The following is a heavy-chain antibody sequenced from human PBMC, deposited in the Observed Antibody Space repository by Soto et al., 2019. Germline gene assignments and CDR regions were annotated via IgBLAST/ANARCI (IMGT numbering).Heavy chain of an antibody. J-gene: IGHJ5*02. CDR1: GGSITSDTYY. CDR3: ARHSLGLAGSWFDP. V-gene: IGHV4-39*01. Sequence: SETLSLTCTASGGSITSDTYYWGWIRQPPGKGLEWIGTIYYSGSTYYNPSLRSRLTISVDTSKNQFSLMLSAVTAADTAVYYCARHSLGLAGSWFDPWGRGTLVTVSS. D-gene: IGHD6-19*01. CDR2: IYYSGST.